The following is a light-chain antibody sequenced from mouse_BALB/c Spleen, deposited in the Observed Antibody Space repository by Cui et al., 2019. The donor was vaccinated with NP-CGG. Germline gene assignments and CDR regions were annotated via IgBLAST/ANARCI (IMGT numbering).Light chain of an antibody. CDR1: QDSSKF. V-gene: IGKV19-93*01. CDR2: TTS. CDR3: LQYNNLWT. J-gene: IGKJ1*01. Sequence: DIQMTQSPCSLSESLGGKLTITCKASQDSSKFISWYQHKPAKGPTLLLHTTSTFPPGIPSRFGGSRSGRDSSVSISNLEPEDIATYYYLQYNNLWTFGGGTKLEIK.